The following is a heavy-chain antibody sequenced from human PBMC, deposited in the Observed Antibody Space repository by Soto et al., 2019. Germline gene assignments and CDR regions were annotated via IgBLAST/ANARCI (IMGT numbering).Heavy chain of an antibody. Sequence: SVKVSCKASGGTFSSYAISWVRQAPGQGLEWMGGIIPIFGTANYAQKFQGRVTITADESTSTAYMELSSLRSEDTAVYYCARALEMATNFDYWGQGTLVTVSS. V-gene: IGHV1-69*13. CDR2: IIPIFGTA. CDR1: GGTFSSYA. D-gene: IGHD5-12*01. CDR3: ARALEMATNFDY. J-gene: IGHJ4*02.